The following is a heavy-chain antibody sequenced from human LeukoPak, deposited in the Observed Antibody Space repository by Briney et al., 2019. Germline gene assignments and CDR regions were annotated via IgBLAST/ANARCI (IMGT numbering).Heavy chain of an antibody. D-gene: IGHD5-12*01. V-gene: IGHV3-23*01. CDR1: GFIFSSYP. J-gene: IGHJ4*02. CDR2: ISGTAENT. CDR3: AKEYSGYDFDY. Sequence: PGGSLRLSCAASGFIFSSYPMSWVRQAPGKGLEWVSAISGTAENTYYADSVKGRFTISRDNSKNTLYLQMNSLRAEDTAVYYCAKEYSGYDFDYWGQGTLVTVSS.